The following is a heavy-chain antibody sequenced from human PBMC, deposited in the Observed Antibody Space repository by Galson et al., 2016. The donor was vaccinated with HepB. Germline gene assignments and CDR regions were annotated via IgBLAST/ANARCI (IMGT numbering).Heavy chain of an antibody. D-gene: IGHD3-10*01. CDR1: GGTFSSYS. CDR3: ARSGPTYGLYYLDY. Sequence: SVKVSCKASGGTFSSYSTSWLRQAPGQGLEWMGGIIPIFGTANYAQKFQGRVTITADESTNRAYMELRSLRSEDTAIYFCARSGPTYGLYYLDYWGQGTRVTVSS. J-gene: IGHJ4*02. V-gene: IGHV1-69*13. CDR2: IIPIFGTA.